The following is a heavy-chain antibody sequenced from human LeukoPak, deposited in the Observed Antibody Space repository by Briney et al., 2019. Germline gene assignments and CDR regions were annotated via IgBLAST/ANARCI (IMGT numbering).Heavy chain of an antibody. CDR3: ARDLTYYDYFDY. CDR1: GFTFSSYA. V-gene: IGHV3-30*04. J-gene: IGHJ4*02. Sequence: GRSLRLSCAASGFTFSSYAMHWVRQAPGKGLEWVAFISYDGSNKYYADSVRGRFTISRDNSKNTLYLQMNSLRAEDTAVYYCARDLTYYDYFDYWGQGTLVTVSS. CDR2: ISYDGSNK. D-gene: IGHD1-26*01.